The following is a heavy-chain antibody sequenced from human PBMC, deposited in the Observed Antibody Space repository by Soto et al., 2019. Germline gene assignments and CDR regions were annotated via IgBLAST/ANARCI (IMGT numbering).Heavy chain of an antibody. D-gene: IGHD2-15*01. V-gene: IGHV3-74*01. CDR1: GFTFSSYW. Sequence: EVQLVESGGALVQPGGSLRLSCAASGFTFSSYWMHWVRQAPGKGLVWVSRINSDGSSTNYADSVKGRFTISRDNAKNTLYLQMNSLRADDTAVYYCARVPYCSGGSCYSWFDPWGQGTLVTVSS. J-gene: IGHJ5*02. CDR2: INSDGSST. CDR3: ARVPYCSGGSCYSWFDP.